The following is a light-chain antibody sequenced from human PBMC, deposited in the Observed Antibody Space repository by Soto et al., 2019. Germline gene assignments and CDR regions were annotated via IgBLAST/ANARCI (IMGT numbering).Light chain of an antibody. V-gene: IGKV1-6*01. CDR2: AAS. Sequence: IQMTQSPSSLSASVGDRVNITCRASQGIRNDLGWYQQKPGKVPKVLIFAASSLQSGVPSRFSGSGSGTDFTLTISSLEPEDFATYYCLQDHNYPWTFGQGTKVEIK. CDR1: QGIRND. J-gene: IGKJ1*01. CDR3: LQDHNYPWT.